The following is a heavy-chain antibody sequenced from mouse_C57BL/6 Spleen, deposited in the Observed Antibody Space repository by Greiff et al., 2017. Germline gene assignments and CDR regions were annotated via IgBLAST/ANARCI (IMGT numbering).Heavy chain of an antibody. CDR1: GFTFSDYY. CDR3: ARADYDYHYCDY. J-gene: IGHJ2*01. CDR2: INYDGSST. V-gene: IGHV5-16*01. Sequence: EVKLVESEGGLVQPGSSMKLSCTASGFTFSDYYMAWVRQVPEKGLEWVANINYDGSSTYYLDSLKSRFIISRDNAKNILYLQMSSLKSEDTATYYCARADYDYHYCDYWGQGTTLTVSS. D-gene: IGHD2-4*01.